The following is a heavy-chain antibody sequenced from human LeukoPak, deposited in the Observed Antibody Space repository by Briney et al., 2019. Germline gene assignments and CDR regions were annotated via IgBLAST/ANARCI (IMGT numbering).Heavy chain of an antibody. J-gene: IGHJ6*03. V-gene: IGHV1-8*03. Sequence: ASVKVSCKASGYTFTSYDINWVRQATGQGLEWMGWMNPNSGNTGYAQKFQGRVTITRNTSISTAYMELSSLRSEDTAVYYCARAGDSSGYSHYYYMGAWGKGTTVTVSS. CDR2: MNPNSGNT. CDR1: GYTFTSYD. D-gene: IGHD3-22*01. CDR3: ARAGDSSGYSHYYYMGA.